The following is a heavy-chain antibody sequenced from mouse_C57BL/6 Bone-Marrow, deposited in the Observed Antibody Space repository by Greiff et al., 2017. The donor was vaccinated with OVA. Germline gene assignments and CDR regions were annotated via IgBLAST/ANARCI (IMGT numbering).Heavy chain of an antibody. CDR2: IWSGGST. J-gene: IGHJ3*01. CDR3: ARGGYYPAY. Sequence: QVQLKESGPGLVQPSQSLSITCTVSGFSLTSYGVHWVRQSPGKGLEWRGVIWSGGSTDYNAAFISRLSISKDNSKSQVFFKMNSLQADDTAIYYCARGGYYPAYWGQGTLVTVSA. D-gene: IGHD2-3*01. CDR1: GFSLTSYG. V-gene: IGHV2-2*01.